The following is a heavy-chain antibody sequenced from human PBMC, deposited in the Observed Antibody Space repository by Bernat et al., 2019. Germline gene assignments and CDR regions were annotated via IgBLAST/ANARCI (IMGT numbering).Heavy chain of an antibody. D-gene: IGHD2-2*01. CDR1: GYTFTGYY. J-gene: IGHJ4*02. V-gene: IGHV1-2*04. CDR2: INPNSGDT. CDR3: ARADDGVEVPGNYDYDH. Sequence: QVQLVQSGAEVKKPGASVKVSCKASGYTFTGYYMHWVRQAPGQGLEWMGWINPNSGDTNYAQKFQGWVTMTRDTSISTAYMELVRLKSDDTAVYYCARADDGVEVPGNYDYDHWGKGTLVTVAS.